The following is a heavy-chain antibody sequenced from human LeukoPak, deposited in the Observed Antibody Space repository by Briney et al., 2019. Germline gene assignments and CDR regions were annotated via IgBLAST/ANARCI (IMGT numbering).Heavy chain of an antibody. D-gene: IGHD2-2*01. Sequence: PSETLSLTCTVSGGSISSGSYYWSWIRQPAGKGLEWIGRIYTSGSTNYNPSLKSRVTISVDTSKNQFSLKLSSVTAADTAVYYCARMETAGSTSFNAFDIWGQGTMVTVSS. J-gene: IGHJ3*02. CDR3: ARMETAGSTSFNAFDI. V-gene: IGHV4-61*02. CDR2: IYTSGST. CDR1: GGSISSGSYY.